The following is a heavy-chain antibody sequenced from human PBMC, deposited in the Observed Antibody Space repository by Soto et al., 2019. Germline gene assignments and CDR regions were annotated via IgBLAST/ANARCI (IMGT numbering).Heavy chain of an antibody. CDR1: GFTFSSYS. J-gene: IGHJ6*03. Sequence: GGSLRLSCAASGFTFSSYSMNWVRQAPGKGLEWVSSISSSSSYIYYADSVKGRFTISRDNAKNSLYLQMDSLRAEDTAVYYCAREYFWSGPSDYYYYMDVWGKGTTVTVSS. CDR3: AREYFWSGPSDYYYYMDV. D-gene: IGHD3-3*01. V-gene: IGHV3-21*01. CDR2: ISSSSSYI.